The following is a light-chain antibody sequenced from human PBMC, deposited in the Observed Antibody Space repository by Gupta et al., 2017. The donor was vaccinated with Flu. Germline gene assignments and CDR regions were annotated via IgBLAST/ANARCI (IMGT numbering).Light chain of an antibody. Sequence: IQMTQSPSSLSASVGDRVTITCQASQDISNDLNWYQQKPGKAPKLLTYGASNLETGVPSRFSGSGSGTDFTFTISSLQPEDMATYYCQQYDNLRLTFGEGTKVEIK. CDR3: QQYDNLRLT. V-gene: IGKV1-33*01. CDR2: GAS. J-gene: IGKJ4*01. CDR1: QDISND.